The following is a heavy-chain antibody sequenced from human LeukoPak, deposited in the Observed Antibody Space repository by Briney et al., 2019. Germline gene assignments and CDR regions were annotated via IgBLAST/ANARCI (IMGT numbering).Heavy chain of an antibody. V-gene: IGHV3-48*03. CDR1: GFTFSSYE. CDR3: AELGVTMIGGA. CDR2: ISSSGSTI. J-gene: IGHJ6*04. D-gene: IGHD3-10*02. Sequence: GGSLRLSCAASGFTFSSYEMNWVRQAPGKGLEWVSYISSSGSTIYYADSVKGRFTISRDNAKNSLYLQMNSLRAEDTAVYYCAELGVTMIGGAWGKGTTVTISS.